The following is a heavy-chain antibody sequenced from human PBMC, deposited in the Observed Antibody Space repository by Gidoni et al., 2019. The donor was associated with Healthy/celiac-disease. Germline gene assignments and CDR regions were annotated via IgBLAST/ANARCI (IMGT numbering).Heavy chain of an antibody. V-gene: IGHV3-64D*09. CDR3: VTLPLWFGAGAFDI. CDR2: SSSNGCST. CDR1: GFPFSSYA. D-gene: IGHD3-10*01. J-gene: IGHJ3*02. Sequence: EVQLLESGGGLFQPGGSLEPSFSASGFPFSSYAMHWVRQAPGKGLEYVSASSSNGCSTYYADSVKGRFTISRDNSKNTLYLQMSSLRAEDTAVYYCVTLPLWFGAGAFDIWGQGTMVTVSS.